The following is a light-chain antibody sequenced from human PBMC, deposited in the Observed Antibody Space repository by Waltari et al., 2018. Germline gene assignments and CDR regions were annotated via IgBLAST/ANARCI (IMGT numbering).Light chain of an antibody. Sequence: EIVLPQSPGPLSLSPGERATLSCRASQSVSSSYLAWYQQKPGQAPRLLIYGASSRATGIPDRFSGSGSGTDFTLTISRLEPEDFAVYYCQQYGSSPPRFTFGPGTKVDIK. CDR2: GAS. V-gene: IGKV3-20*01. CDR3: QQYGSSPPRFT. J-gene: IGKJ3*01. CDR1: QSVSSSY.